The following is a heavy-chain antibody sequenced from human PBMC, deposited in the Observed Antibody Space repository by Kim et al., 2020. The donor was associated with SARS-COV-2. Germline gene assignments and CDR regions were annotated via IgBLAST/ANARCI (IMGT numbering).Heavy chain of an antibody. CDR1: GFTFSSYA. Sequence: GGSLRLSCSASGFTFSSYAMHWVRQAPGKGLEYVSAISSNGGSTYYADSVKGRFTISRDNSKNTLYLQMSSLRAEDTAVYYCVIAAGYCTNGVCRDWYFDLWGRGTLVTVSS. V-gene: IGHV3-64D*09. J-gene: IGHJ2*01. CDR2: ISSNGGST. D-gene: IGHD2-8*01. CDR3: VIAAGYCTNGVCRDWYFDL.